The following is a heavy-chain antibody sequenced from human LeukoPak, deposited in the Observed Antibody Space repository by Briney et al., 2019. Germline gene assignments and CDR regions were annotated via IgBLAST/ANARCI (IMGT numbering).Heavy chain of an antibody. Sequence: ASVKVSCKASGYTFTTYDINWVRQATGQGREWMGWMNPNSGNTGYAQKFQGRITITRNTSISTAYMELSSLRSEDTAVYYCARASGSGSVSSPYYFDYWGQGTLVTVSS. CDR3: ARASGSGSVSSPYYFDY. J-gene: IGHJ4*02. CDR2: MNPNSGNT. CDR1: GYTFTTYD. D-gene: IGHD3-10*01. V-gene: IGHV1-8*03.